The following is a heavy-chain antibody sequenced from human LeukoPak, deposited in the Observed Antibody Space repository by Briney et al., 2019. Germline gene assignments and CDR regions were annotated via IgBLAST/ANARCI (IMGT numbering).Heavy chain of an antibody. V-gene: IGHV3-23*01. CDR2: ISGSGGST. CDR1: GFTFSSYA. J-gene: IGHJ4*02. Sequence: GGSLRLSCAASGFTFSSYAMSWVRQAPGKGLEWVSAISGSGGSTYYADSVKGRFTISRDNSKNTLYLQMNSLRAEDTAVYYCAKQGIWFGELSLGYWGQGTLVTVSS. CDR3: AKQGIWFGELSLGY. D-gene: IGHD3-10*01.